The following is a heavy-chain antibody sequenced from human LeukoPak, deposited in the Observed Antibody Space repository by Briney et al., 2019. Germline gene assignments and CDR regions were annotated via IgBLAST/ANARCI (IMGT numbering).Heavy chain of an antibody. CDR2: INPSGGST. J-gene: IGHJ5*02. V-gene: IGHV1-46*01. CDR3: ASGYCSSTSCSMFDP. D-gene: IGHD2-2*03. CDR1: GYTFTGYY. Sequence: ASVKVSCKASGYTFTGYYMHWVRQAPGQGLEWMGIINPSGGSTSYAQKFQGRVTMTRDTSTSTVYMELSSLRSEDTAVYYCASGYCSSTSCSMFDPWGQGTLVTVSS.